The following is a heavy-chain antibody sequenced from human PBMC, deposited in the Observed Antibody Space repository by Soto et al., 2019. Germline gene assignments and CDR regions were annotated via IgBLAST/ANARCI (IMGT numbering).Heavy chain of an antibody. CDR3: AKESSASRVSYYYAMDV. CDR1: GFTFSNFA. D-gene: IGHD3-10*01. V-gene: IGHV3-23*01. J-gene: IGHJ6*02. CDR2: ISASGAST. Sequence: GPLLESGGGLVQPGGSLRVSCAASGFTFSNFAMNWVRQAPGKGLEWVSGISASGASTTYADSVKGRFTISRDNSKNTLYLQMNSLRAEDTGVYYCAKESSASRVSYYYAMDVWGQGTTVTVSS.